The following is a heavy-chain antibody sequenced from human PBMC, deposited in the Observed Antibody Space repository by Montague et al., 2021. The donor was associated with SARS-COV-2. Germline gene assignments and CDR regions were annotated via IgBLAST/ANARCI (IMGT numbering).Heavy chain of an antibody. Sequence: PALVKPTQTLTLTCTFPGFSLSTSGMCVSWIRQPPGKALEWLARIDWDDDKYYSTSLKTRLTISKDTSKNQVVLTMTNMDPVDTATYYCARTHYDILTGYEDGMDVWGQGTTVTVSS. V-gene: IGHV2-70*11. D-gene: IGHD3-9*01. CDR3: ARTHYDILTGYEDGMDV. J-gene: IGHJ6*02. CDR2: IDWDDDK. CDR1: GFSLSTSGMC.